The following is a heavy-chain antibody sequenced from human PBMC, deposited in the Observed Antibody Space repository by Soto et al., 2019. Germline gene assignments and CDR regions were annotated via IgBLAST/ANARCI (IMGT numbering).Heavy chain of an antibody. CDR2: LSGSGAHT. J-gene: IGHJ5*02. CDR3: ARDPGAYYYGSGSSANWFDP. D-gene: IGHD3-10*01. V-gene: IGHV3-23*01. Sequence: EMQLLESGGGLVQPGGSLRLSCAASGFTLSIYAMSWVRQAPGKGLEWVSALSGSGAHTYYADSVKGRFTTSRDKSKNTLYLEMNSLRDEDTAVYYCARDPGAYYYGSGSSANWFDPWGQGTLVTVSS. CDR1: GFTLSIYA.